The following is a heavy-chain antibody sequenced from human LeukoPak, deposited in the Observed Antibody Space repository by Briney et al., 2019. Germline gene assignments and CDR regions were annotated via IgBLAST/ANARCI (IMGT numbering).Heavy chain of an antibody. V-gene: IGHV4-34*01. J-gene: IGHJ5*02. Sequence: SETLSLTCAVYGGSFSGYYWSWIRQPPGKGLEWIGEINHSGSTNYNPSLKSRVTISVDTSKNQFFLKLSSVTAADTAVYYCARDPSYSTNAGWFDPWGQGTLVTVSS. CDR3: ARDPSYSTNAGWFDP. D-gene: IGHD1-26*01. CDR1: GGSFSGYY. CDR2: INHSGST.